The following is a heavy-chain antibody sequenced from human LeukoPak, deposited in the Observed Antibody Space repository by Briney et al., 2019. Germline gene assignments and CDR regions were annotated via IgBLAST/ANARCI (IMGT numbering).Heavy chain of an antibody. CDR2: ISAYNGNT. J-gene: IGHJ4*02. V-gene: IGHV1-18*01. CDR3: ARTDRGYSSSWYDY. CDR1: GYTFTSYG. D-gene: IGHD6-13*01. Sequence: ASVKVCCKASGYTFTSYGISWVRQAPGQGLEWMGWISAYNGNTNYAQKLQGGVTMTTDTSTNTAYMELRSLRSDDTAVYYCARTDRGYSSSWYDYWGQGTLVTVSS.